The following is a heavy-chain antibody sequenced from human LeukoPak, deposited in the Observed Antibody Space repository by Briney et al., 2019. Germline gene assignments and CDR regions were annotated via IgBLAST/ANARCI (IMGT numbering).Heavy chain of an antibody. Sequence: GGSLRLSCAASGFTFSSYWMSWVRQAPGKGLEWVANIKQDGSEKYYVDSVKGRFTISRDNAKNSLYLQMNSLRAEDTAVYYCMSPGWYVAFDVWGQGTMVTVSS. J-gene: IGHJ3*01. V-gene: IGHV3-7*02. CDR3: MSPGWYVAFDV. CDR1: GFTFSSYW. CDR2: IKQDGSEK. D-gene: IGHD2-15*01.